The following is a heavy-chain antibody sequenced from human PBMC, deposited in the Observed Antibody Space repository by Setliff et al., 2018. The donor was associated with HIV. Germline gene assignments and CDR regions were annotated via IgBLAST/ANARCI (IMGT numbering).Heavy chain of an antibody. Sequence: SETLSLTCAVYSESFSAYFRSWIRQPPGKGLEWIGLINHSGSTNYNPSLKSRVTISLGTSKNQFSLKMTSVTAADTAVYYCATGITVAPDYWGQGSLVTVSS. CDR2: INHSGST. J-gene: IGHJ4*02. CDR3: ATGITVAPDY. V-gene: IGHV4-34*01. D-gene: IGHD6-19*01. CDR1: SESFSAYF.